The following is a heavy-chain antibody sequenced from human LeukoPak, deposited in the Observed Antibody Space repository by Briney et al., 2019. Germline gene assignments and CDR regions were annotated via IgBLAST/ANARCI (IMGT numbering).Heavy chain of an antibody. D-gene: IGHD3-22*01. V-gene: IGHV1-8*03. CDR1: GYTFTSYD. Sequence: GASVKVSCKASGYTFTSYDINWVRQATGQGLEWMGWMNPNSGNTGYAQKFQGRVTITRNTSISTAYMELSSLRSEDTAVYYCARDHYYDSSSYFDYWGQGTLVTVSS. CDR3: ARDHYYDSSSYFDY. CDR2: MNPNSGNT. J-gene: IGHJ4*02.